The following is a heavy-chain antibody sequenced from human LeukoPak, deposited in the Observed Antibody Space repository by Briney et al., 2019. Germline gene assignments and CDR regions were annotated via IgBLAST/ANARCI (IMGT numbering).Heavy chain of an antibody. J-gene: IGHJ5*02. D-gene: IGHD1-26*01. CDR1: GFTVSSNY. CDR3: AKGMSGSSPYNWFDP. Sequence: TGGSLRLSCAASGFTVSSNYMSWVRQAPGKGLEWVSVIYSGENPYYADSVKGRFTISRDNSKNTLFLQMNSLRAEDSAVYYCAKGMSGSSPYNWFDPWGQGTLVTVSS. V-gene: IGHV3-53*01. CDR2: IYSGENP.